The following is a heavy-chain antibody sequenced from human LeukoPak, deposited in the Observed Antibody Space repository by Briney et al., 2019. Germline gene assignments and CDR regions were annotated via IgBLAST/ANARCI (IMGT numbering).Heavy chain of an antibody. CDR1: GGSISSGGYY. CDR3: ARDPSGSGWSDY. D-gene: IGHD6-19*01. Sequence: SETLSLTCTVSGGSISSGGYYWSWIRQHPGKGLEWIGYIYYSGSTYYNPSLKSRVTISVDTSKNQFSLKLSSATAADTAVYYCARDPSGSGWSDYWGQGTLVTVSS. J-gene: IGHJ4*02. CDR2: IYYSGST. V-gene: IGHV4-31*03.